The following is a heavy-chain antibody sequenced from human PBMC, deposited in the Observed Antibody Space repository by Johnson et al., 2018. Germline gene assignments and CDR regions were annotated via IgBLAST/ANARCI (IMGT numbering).Heavy chain of an antibody. V-gene: IGHV3-33*01. CDR1: GFTFSSYG. J-gene: IGHJ6*01. D-gene: IGHD6-13*01. CDR3: ATDRGAAAGISYYGMDG. CDR2: IWYDGSNK. Sequence: QVQLVESGGGVVQPGRSLRLSCAASGFTFSSYGMHWVRQAPGTGLEWVAVIWYDGSNKYYADSVKGRFTISRDNSKNTLYLQMNSLRAEDTAVYYCATDRGAAAGISYYGMDGWGQGTMVTVSS.